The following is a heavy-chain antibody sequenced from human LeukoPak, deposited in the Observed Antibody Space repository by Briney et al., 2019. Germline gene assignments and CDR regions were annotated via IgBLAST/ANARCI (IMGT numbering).Heavy chain of an antibody. V-gene: IGHV4-4*07. J-gene: IGHJ4*02. CDR2: IYTSGST. D-gene: IGHD6-19*01. CDR1: GGSISSYY. CDR3: ARDLSHSGWHQEGY. Sequence: SETLSLTCTVSGGSISSYYWSWIRQPAGKGLEWIGRIYTSGSTNHNPSLKSRVTMSVDTSKNQFSLKLTSVTAADTAVYYCARDLSHSGWHQEGYWGQGTLVTVSS.